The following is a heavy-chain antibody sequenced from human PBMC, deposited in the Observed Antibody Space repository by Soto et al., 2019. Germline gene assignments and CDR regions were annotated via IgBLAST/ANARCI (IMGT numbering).Heavy chain of an antibody. CDR2: VTHSGDT. CDR3: TSPKGYSGYDLFY. CDR1: GGSFSDYY. J-gene: IGHJ4*02. Sequence: QVQLQQWGAGLLKPSETLSLTCAVYGGSFSDYYWSWIRQPPGKGLEWIGEVTHSGDTNYNPFLRSRVTISIDTSKNQFSLRLSSVTAADTAVYYCTSPKGYSGYDLFYWGQGTLVTVSS. V-gene: IGHV4-34*01. D-gene: IGHD5-12*01.